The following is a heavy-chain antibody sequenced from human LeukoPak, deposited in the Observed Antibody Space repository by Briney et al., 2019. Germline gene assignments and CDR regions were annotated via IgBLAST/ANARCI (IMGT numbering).Heavy chain of an antibody. D-gene: IGHD3-10*01. J-gene: IGHJ4*02. V-gene: IGHV1-8*03. Sequence: WASVKVSCKASGYTFTSYDINWVRQATGQGLEWMGWMNPNSGNTGYAQKFQGRVTITRNTSISTAYMELSSLRSDDTAVYYCAVWFGELLAATFDYWGQGTLVTVSS. CDR1: GYTFTSYD. CDR2: MNPNSGNT. CDR3: AVWFGELLAATFDY.